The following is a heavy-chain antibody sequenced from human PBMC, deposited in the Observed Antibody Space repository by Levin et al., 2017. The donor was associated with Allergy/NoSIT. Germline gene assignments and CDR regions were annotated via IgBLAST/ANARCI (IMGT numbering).Heavy chain of an antibody. Sequence: GGSLRLSCKGSGYIFTSYWIGWVRQMPGKGLEWMGIIYPGDSDTSYSPSFQGQVTISADKSISTAYLQWSSLKASDTAMYYCARGSDSWFDPWGQGTLVTVSS. J-gene: IGHJ5*02. CDR2: IYPGDSDT. CDR3: ARGSDSWFDP. CDR1: GYIFTSYW. D-gene: IGHD6-6*01. V-gene: IGHV5-51*01.